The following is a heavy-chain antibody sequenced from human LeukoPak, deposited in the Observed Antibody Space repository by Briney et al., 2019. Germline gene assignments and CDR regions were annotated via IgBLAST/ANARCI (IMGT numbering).Heavy chain of an antibody. D-gene: IGHD2-21*01. Sequence: SETLSLTCTVSGGSISSDYWSWIRQPPGKGLEWIGEINHSGSTNYNPSLKSRVTISVDTSKTQFSLKLSSVTAADTAVYYCARSRSRPLLPLLPKSQYYFDYWGQGTLVTVSS. CDR3: ARSRSRPLLPLLPKSQYYFDY. CDR2: INHSGST. V-gene: IGHV4-34*01. CDR1: GGSISSDY. J-gene: IGHJ4*02.